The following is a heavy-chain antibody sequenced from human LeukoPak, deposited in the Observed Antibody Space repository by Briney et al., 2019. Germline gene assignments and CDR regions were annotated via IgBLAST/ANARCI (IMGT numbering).Heavy chain of an antibody. Sequence: SETLSLTCSVSGMSISSYYWTWIRQPAGKGLEWIGRIFTSGSTSYNPSLTSRVTMSVDTSKNQFSLTLTSVTAADTAVYYCARARRYCDGDCSSGVYWYFDLWGRGTLVTVSS. CDR3: ARARRYCDGDCSSGVYWYFDL. J-gene: IGHJ2*01. V-gene: IGHV4-4*07. D-gene: IGHD2-21*02. CDR1: GMSISSYY. CDR2: IFTSGST.